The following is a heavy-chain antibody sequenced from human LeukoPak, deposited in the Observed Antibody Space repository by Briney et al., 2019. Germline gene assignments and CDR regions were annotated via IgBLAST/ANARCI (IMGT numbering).Heavy chain of an antibody. J-gene: IGHJ4*02. Sequence: SETLSLTCAVYGGSFSGYYWSWIRQPPGKGPEWIGEINHSGSTNYNPSLKSRVTISVDTSKNQFSLKLSSVTAADTAVYYCARLAFWSGYYYFDSWGQGTLVTVSS. CDR3: ARLAFWSGYYYFDS. CDR1: GGSFSGYY. D-gene: IGHD3-3*01. CDR2: INHSGST. V-gene: IGHV4-34*01.